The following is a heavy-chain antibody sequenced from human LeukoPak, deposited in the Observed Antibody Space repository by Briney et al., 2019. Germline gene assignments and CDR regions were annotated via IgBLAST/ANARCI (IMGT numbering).Heavy chain of an antibody. V-gene: IGHV1-2*02. J-gene: IGHJ5*02. CDR2: INPNSGGT. D-gene: IGHD2/OR15-2a*01. CDR1: GYTFTGYY. CDR3: ARATSEGDYAWWFDP. Sequence: ASVKVSCKASGYTFTGYYMHWVRQAPGQGLEWMGWINPNSGGTNYAQKFQGRVTMTRDTSISTAYMELSRLRSDDTAVYFCARATSEGDYAWWFDPWGQGTLVTVAS.